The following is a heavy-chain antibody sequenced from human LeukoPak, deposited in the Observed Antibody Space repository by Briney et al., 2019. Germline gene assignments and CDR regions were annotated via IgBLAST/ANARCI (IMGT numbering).Heavy chain of an antibody. CDR2: ISYSGGT. CDR3: AREVEYYDSSGYRPHAFDI. J-gene: IGHJ3*02. V-gene: IGHV4-39*02. Sequence: SETLSLTCAVSGGSIISSNHYWGWTRQPPGKGLEWFGSISYSGGTAYNPSLRSRVTISVDTSKNQFSLKVNSVTAADTAVYYCAREVEYYDSSGYRPHAFDIWGQGTLVTVSS. D-gene: IGHD3-22*01. CDR1: GGSIISSNHY.